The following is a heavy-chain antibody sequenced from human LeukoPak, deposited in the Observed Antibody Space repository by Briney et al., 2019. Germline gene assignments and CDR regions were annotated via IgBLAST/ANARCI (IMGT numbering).Heavy chain of an antibody. CDR3: AKGAEDYVWGSIGF. D-gene: IGHD3-16*01. CDR1: EFTFSNYA. J-gene: IGHJ4*02. V-gene: IGHV3-23*01. Sequence: GGSLRLSCAASEFTFSNYAMSWVRQAPGKGLEWVSVISGSGSSTYYADSVKGRFAISRDNSKNVLYVQMNSLRAEDSAVYYCAKGAEDYVWGSIGFWGQGILVTVSS. CDR2: ISGSGSST.